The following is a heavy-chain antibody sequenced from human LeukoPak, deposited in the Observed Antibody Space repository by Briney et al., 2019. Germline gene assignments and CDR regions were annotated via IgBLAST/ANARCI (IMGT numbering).Heavy chain of an antibody. D-gene: IGHD2/OR15-2a*01. CDR3: TRDNIGPRPDY. CDR2: IKSKTDGGTT. CDR1: GFTFSNAW. Sequence: NPGGSLRLSCAASGFTFSNAWMSCVRQAPGKGREWDGRIKSKTDGGTTDYAAPVKGRLSLSRDDTKNTLYLQMNSMKTTDTAVYDCTRDNIGPRPDYWGHGNLVTVSS. V-gene: IGHV3-15*01. J-gene: IGHJ4*01.